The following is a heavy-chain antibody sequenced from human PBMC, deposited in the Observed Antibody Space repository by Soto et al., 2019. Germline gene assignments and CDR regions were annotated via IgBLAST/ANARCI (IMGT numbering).Heavy chain of an antibody. CDR2: ISPNNGNT. D-gene: IGHD2-8*02. CDR3: ARASGGYRSYYGMDV. CDR1: GYTFTSYG. J-gene: IGHJ6*02. Sequence: AAVKVSCKASGYTFTSYGISWVRQAPGQGLEWMGWISPNNGNTNYAQKFQGRVTMTTDTSTSTAYMELRSLRSDDTAVYYCARASGGYRSYYGMDVWGQGTTVTVSS. V-gene: IGHV1-18*04.